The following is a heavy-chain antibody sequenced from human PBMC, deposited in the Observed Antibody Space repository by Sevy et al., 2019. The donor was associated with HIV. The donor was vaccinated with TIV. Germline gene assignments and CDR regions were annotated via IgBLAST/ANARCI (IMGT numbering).Heavy chain of an antibody. CDR2: IWYDGSNK. CDR3: AKDTRDCSGGTCCSAPQYNWFDP. D-gene: IGHD2-15*01. V-gene: IGHV3-33*03. CDR1: EFTFSYYG. Sequence: GGSLRLSCVGSEFTFSYYGMHWVRQAPGKGLEWVAAIWYDGSNKYYADSVKGRFTISKDNSKNTLYLQMNSLRAEDTAVYYCAKDTRDCSGGTCCSAPQYNWFDPWGQGTLVTVSS. J-gene: IGHJ5*02.